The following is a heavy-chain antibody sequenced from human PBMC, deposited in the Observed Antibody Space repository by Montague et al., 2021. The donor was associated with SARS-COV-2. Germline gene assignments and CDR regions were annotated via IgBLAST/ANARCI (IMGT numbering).Heavy chain of an antibody. CDR2: FYYSGNT. J-gene: IGHJ4*02. CDR1: GGSVRSSNDC. V-gene: IGHV4-39*01. Sequence: SETLSLTCNVSGGSVRSSNDCWGWIRQPPGKGLEWIANFYYSGNTYYNPSLKSRVTISVDTSNNQLSLKLSSVTAADTAVYYCARGPKMYGELADYWGQGTLVTVSS. D-gene: IGHD4-17*01. CDR3: ARGPKMYGELADY.